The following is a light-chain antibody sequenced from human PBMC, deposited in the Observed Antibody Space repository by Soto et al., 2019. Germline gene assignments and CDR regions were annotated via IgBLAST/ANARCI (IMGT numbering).Light chain of an antibody. V-gene: IGKV3-20*01. CDR1: QSVSNNY. CDR3: QQYGSSGT. CDR2: GAS. J-gene: IGKJ1*01. Sequence: EIVMTQSPVTLSVSPGQRATLSCRASQSVSNNYLAWYQQKPGXXPXXLIYGASNRATGIPDRFSGSGSGTDFTLTISRLEPEDFAVYDCQQYGSSGTFGQGTKVDIK.